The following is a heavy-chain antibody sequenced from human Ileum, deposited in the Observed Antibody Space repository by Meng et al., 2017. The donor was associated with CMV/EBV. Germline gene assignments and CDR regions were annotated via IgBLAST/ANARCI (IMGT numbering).Heavy chain of an antibody. D-gene: IGHD6-19*01. CDR1: GFSLSTNGVG. Sequence: QITLKESGPTLLNPPQTLTLTCTFSGFSLSTNGVGVGWIRQPPGKALEWLALIYWDDTKRYSPSLKSRLTISKDTSKNQVVLTMTNTDTVDTATYYCANRRGSGWYETYFDSWGQGTLVTVSS. V-gene: IGHV2-5*02. CDR3: ANRRGSGWYETYFDS. J-gene: IGHJ4*02. CDR2: IYWDDTK.